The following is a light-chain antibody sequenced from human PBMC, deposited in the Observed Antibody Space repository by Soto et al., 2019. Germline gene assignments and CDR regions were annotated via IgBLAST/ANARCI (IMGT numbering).Light chain of an antibody. CDR2: GAS. CDR3: QQYNNWPPSIT. J-gene: IGKJ5*01. Sequence: EIVVTQSPVTLSVSPGERATLSCRASQNINNNLAWYQQKPGQAPRLLIYGASTRATGISARFSGGGSGTEFTLSISSLQSEDFAVYYCQQYNNWPPSITFGQGTRLEIQ. CDR1: QNINNN. V-gene: IGKV3-15*01.